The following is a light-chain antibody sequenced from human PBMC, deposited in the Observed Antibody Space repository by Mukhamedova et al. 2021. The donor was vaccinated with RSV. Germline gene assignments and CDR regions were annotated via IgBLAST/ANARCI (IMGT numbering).Light chain of an antibody. CDR1: SSDVGNYNR. V-gene: IGLV2-18*02. J-gene: IGLJ2*01. CDR2: EVS. Sequence: TGSSSDVGNYNRVSWYQQTPDTAPRLMIYEVSNRPSGFPYRFSGSKSGNTASLTISGLQAEDEADYYCSSYTINSTLVFCGGT. CDR3: SSYTINSTLV.